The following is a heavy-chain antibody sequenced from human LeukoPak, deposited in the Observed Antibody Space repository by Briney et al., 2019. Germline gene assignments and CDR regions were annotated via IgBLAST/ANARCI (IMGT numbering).Heavy chain of an antibody. D-gene: IGHD3-9*01. CDR3: ARGVVLTGYRMAGTIYYFDY. CDR2: IYHSGST. J-gene: IGHJ4*02. V-gene: IGHV4-38-2*02. CDR1: GYSISSGYY. Sequence: PSETLSLTCTVSGYSISSGYYWGWIRQPPGKGLEWIGIIYHSGSTYYNPSLKSRVTISVDTSKNQFSLKLSSVTAADTAVYYCARGVVLTGYRMAGTIYYFDYWGQGTLVTVSS.